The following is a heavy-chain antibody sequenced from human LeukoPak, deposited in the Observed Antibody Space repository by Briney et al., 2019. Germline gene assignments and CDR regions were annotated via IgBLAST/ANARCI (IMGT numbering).Heavy chain of an antibody. CDR2: IIPIFGTA. V-gene: IGHV1-69*05. CDR3: ARKSGIVGAMDSDALDI. CDR1: GGTFSSYA. D-gene: IGHD1-26*01. J-gene: IGHJ3*02. Sequence: SVKVSCKASGGTFSSYAISWVRQAPGQGLEWMGGIIPIFGTANYAQKFQGRVTITTDESTSTAYMELSSLRSEDTAVYYCARKSGIVGAMDSDALDIWGQGTMVTVSS.